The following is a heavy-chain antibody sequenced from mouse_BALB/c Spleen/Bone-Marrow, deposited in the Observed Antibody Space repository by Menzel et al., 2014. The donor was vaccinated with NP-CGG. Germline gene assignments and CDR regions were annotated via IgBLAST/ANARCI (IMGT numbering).Heavy chain of an antibody. D-gene: IGHD2-4*01. J-gene: IGHJ4*01. V-gene: IGHV1-39*01. CDR2: IDPYYGGT. Sequence: QLKQSGPELEKPGASVKISCKASGYSFTGYNMNWVKQSNGKSLEWIGNIDPYYGGTTYNQKFKGKATLTVDKSSSTAYMQLKSLTSEDSAVYYCARGDYDEENYAMDYWGQGTSVTVSS. CDR1: GYSFTGYN. CDR3: ARGDYDEENYAMDY.